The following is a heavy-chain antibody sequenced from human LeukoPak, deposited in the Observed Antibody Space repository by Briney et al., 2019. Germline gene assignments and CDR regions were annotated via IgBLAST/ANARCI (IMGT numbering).Heavy chain of an antibody. CDR3: ARGGQIVLGAFDI. CDR1: GFTFSRYW. CDR2: INSDGSRT. V-gene: IGHV3-74*01. J-gene: IGHJ3*02. Sequence: GGSLRLSCEASGFTFSRYWMHWVRQAPGKGLVWVSRINSDGSRTTYADSVRGRFTISRDNAKNTLYLQMNSLRAEDTAVYYCARGGQIVLGAFDIWGQGTMVTVSS. D-gene: IGHD2-8*01.